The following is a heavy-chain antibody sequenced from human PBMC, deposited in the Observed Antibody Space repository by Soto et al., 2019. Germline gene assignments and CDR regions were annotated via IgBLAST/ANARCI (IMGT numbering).Heavy chain of an antibody. V-gene: IGHV4-34*01. D-gene: IGHD6-6*01. Sequence: SETLSLTCAVYGGSFSGYYWSWIRQPPGKGLEWIGEINHSGSTNYNPSLKSRVTISVDTSKNQFSLKLSSVTAADTAVYYCARDGYSSSSVYYYYGMDVWGQGTTVTVS. CDR1: GGSFSGYY. J-gene: IGHJ6*02. CDR2: INHSGST. CDR3: ARDGYSSSSVYYYYGMDV.